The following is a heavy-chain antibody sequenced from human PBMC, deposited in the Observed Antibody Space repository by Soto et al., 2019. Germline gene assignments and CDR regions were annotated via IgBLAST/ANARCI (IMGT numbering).Heavy chain of an antibody. J-gene: IGHJ4*02. Sequence: PGGSLRLSCAASGFTFSSYAMHWVRQAPGKGLEWVAVISYDGSNKYYTDSVKGRFTISRDNSKNTLYLQMNSLRAEDTAVYYCAREEDTAMTDWGQGTLVTVSS. V-gene: IGHV3-30-3*01. CDR3: AREEDTAMTD. D-gene: IGHD5-18*01. CDR1: GFTFSSYA. CDR2: ISYDGSNK.